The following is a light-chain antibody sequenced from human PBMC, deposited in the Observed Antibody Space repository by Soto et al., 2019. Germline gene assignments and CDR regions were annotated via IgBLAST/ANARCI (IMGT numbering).Light chain of an antibody. CDR3: CSFTRSTTFYV. V-gene: IGLV2-23*01. CDR1: SSDVGSSNL. CDR2: EGD. Sequence: QSVLTQPASVSGSPGQSITISCSGTSSDVGSSNLVSWYQQHPGKASKLIIFEGDRRPSGVSGRFSGSKSGNTASLTISGLQAEDEADYYCCSFTRSTTFYVFGTGTKVTVL. J-gene: IGLJ1*01.